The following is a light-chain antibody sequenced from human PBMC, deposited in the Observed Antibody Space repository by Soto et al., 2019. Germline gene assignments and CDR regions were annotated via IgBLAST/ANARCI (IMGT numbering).Light chain of an antibody. Sequence: QSVLTQPRSVSGSPGQSVTISCTGTSSDVGGYNYVSWYQQHPGKAPKLMIYDVSKLPSGVPDRFSGSKSGNTASLTISGLQAEDEAYYYCSSYAGSYTHVFGTGTKVTVL. CDR1: SSDVGGYNY. CDR2: DVS. V-gene: IGLV2-11*01. J-gene: IGLJ1*01. CDR3: SSYAGSYTHV.